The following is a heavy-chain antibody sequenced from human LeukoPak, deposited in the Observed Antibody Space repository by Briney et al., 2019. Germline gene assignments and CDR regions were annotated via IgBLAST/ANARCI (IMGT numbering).Heavy chain of an antibody. V-gene: IGHV4-59*01. CDR2: IYYSGST. J-gene: IGHJ4*02. D-gene: IGHD4-17*01. CDR3: ARVDYGDYVILDY. CDR1: GGSISSYY. Sequence: PSETLSLTCTVSGGSISSYYWSWIRQSPGKGLEWIGYIYYSGSTNYNPSLKSRVTISVDTSKNQFSLKLSSVTAADTAVYYCARVDYGDYVILDYWGQGTLVTVSS.